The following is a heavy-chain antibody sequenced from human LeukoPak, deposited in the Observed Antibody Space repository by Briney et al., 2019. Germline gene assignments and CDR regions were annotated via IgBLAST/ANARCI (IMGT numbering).Heavy chain of an antibody. V-gene: IGHV3-73*01. CDR2: FKTYAESYAT. Sequence: PGGPVTLPCAASGFTFSGSDIHWPRQATGKGLECVTRFKTYAESYATVYVASVKGRFTISRDDSKNTAYLQMDSLKTEDTAMYYCTRLSGGNSDSYYYGLDVWGQGTTVTVSS. CDR1: GFTFSGSD. CDR3: TRLSGGNSDSYYYGLDV. J-gene: IGHJ6*02. D-gene: IGHD4-23*01.